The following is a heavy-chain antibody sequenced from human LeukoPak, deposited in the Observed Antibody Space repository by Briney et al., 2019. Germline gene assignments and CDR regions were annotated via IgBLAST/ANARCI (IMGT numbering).Heavy chain of an antibody. D-gene: IGHD6-13*01. CDR2: IYYSGST. V-gene: IGHV4-39*01. Sequence: SETLSLTCTVSGGSISSSSYYWGWIRQPPGKGLEWIGSIYYSGSTYYNPSLKSRVTISVDTSKNQFSLKLSSVTAADTAVYYCARHTLEASYSSSWLPFDYWGQGTLVTVSS. J-gene: IGHJ4*02. CDR1: GGSISSSSYY. CDR3: ARHTLEASYSSSWLPFDY.